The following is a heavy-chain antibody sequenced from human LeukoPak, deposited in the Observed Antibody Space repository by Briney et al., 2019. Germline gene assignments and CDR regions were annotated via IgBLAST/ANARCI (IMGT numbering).Heavy chain of an antibody. V-gene: IGHV4-39*01. CDR2: IYYSGST. Sequence: SETLSLTCTVSGGSISSSSYYWVWIRPPPGLGLVCIGSIYYSGSTYYNPSLKSRVTISVDTSKNQFSLKLSSVTAADTPVYYCARRVHDSSGYFYIDYWGQGTLVTVSS. CDR1: GGSISSSSYY. J-gene: IGHJ4*02. D-gene: IGHD3-22*01. CDR3: ARRVHDSSGYFYIDY.